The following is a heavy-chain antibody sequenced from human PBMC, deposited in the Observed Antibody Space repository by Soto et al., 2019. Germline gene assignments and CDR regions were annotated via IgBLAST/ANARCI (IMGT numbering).Heavy chain of an antibody. CDR2: INHSGST. D-gene: IGHD5-12*01. CDR1: GGSFSGYY. J-gene: IGHJ4*02. V-gene: IGHV4-34*01. Sequence: QVQLQQWGAGLLKPSETLSLTCAVYGGSFSGYYWSWVRQPPGKGLEWMGEINHSGSTNYNPCLKSRVTISVDTSKIQFSLKLSSVTAAETAVYYCARFWMSRDGYNPSGRDYWGQGTLVTVAS. CDR3: ARFWMSRDGYNPSGRDY.